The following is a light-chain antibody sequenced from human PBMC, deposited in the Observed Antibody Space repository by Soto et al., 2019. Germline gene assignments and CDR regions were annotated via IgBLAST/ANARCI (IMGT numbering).Light chain of an antibody. Sequence: QSVLTQPPSASGTPGQRVIISCSGSSSNIGSNYVYWYQQLPGTAPKLLIYSNNQRPSGVPDRFSGSKSGTSASLAISGLRSEDEADYYCAAWDDTLSGDVFGPGLNVTL. V-gene: IGLV1-47*02. CDR1: SSNIGSNY. CDR3: AAWDDTLSGDV. J-gene: IGLJ1*01. CDR2: SNN.